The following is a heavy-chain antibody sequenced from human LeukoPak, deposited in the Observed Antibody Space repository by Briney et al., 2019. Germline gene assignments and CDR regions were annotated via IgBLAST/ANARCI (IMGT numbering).Heavy chain of an antibody. Sequence: SVKVSCKASGCTFSSYAISWVRQAPGQGLEWMGRIIPIFGTANYAQKFQGRVTITTDESTSTAYMELSSLRSEDTAVYYCARSEELEPQNIYYYYYMDVWGKGTTVTVSS. CDR2: IIPIFGTA. CDR1: GCTFSSYA. CDR3: ARSEELEPQNIYYYYYMDV. D-gene: IGHD1-1*01. V-gene: IGHV1-69*05. J-gene: IGHJ6*03.